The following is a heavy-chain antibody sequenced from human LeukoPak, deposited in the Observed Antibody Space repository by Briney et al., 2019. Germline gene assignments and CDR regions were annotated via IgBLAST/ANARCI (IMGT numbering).Heavy chain of an antibody. CDR2: IYYSGST. CDR1: GGSISSYY. V-gene: IGHV4-59*08. D-gene: IGHD6-6*01. CDR3: ARRALQQLVHAFDI. J-gene: IGHJ3*02. Sequence: SETLSLTCTVSGGSISSYYWSWSRQPPGMGLEYIGYIYYSGSTNYNPSLKSRVTIPVDTSKNQFSLKLSSVTAADTAVYYCARRALQQLVHAFDIWGQGTMVTVSS.